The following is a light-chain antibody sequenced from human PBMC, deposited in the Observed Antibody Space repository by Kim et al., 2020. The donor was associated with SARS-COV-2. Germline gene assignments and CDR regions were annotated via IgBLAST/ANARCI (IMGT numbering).Light chain of an antibody. CDR1: KLGDKY. Sequence: SLSAGQTARIICSGDKLGDKYACWYQQKPGQSPVLVIYQDSKRPSGIPERFSGSNSGNTATLTISGTQAMDEADYYCQAWDSSTAVFGGGTQLTVL. CDR2: QDS. V-gene: IGLV3-1*01. J-gene: IGLJ3*02. CDR3: QAWDSSTAV.